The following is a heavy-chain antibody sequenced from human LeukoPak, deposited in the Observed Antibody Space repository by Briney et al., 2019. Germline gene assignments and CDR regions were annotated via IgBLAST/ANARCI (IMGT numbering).Heavy chain of an antibody. CDR2: IYYSGST. CDR1: GGSISSYY. Sequence: SETLSLTCTVSGGSISSYYWSWIRQPPGKGLEWIGYIYYSGSTNYNPSLKSRVTISVDTSKNQFSLKLSSVTAADTAVYYCARARHRIAAAGIASFDYWGQGTLVTVSS. D-gene: IGHD6-13*01. V-gene: IGHV4-59*01. J-gene: IGHJ4*02. CDR3: ARARHRIAAAGIASFDY.